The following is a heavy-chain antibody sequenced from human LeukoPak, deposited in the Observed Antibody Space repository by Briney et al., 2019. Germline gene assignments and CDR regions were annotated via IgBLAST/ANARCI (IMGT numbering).Heavy chain of an antibody. V-gene: IGHV4-59*01. J-gene: IGHJ4*02. CDR1: GGSISSYY. CDR3: ARSFDTSGYFYYFDY. D-gene: IGHD3-22*01. Sequence: SETLSLTCTVSGGSISSYYWSWIRQPPGKGLEWIGYISYSGGTNYNPSLKSRVTISVDTSKNQFSLNLISVTAADTAVYYCARSFDTSGYFYYFDYWGQGTLVTVSS. CDR2: ISYSGGT.